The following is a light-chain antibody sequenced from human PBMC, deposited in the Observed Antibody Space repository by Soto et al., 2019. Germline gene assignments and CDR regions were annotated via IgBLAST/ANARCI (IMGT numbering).Light chain of an antibody. CDR1: SSNIGSNY. CDR2: RNT. J-gene: IGLJ3*02. CDR3: ATWDDILNSLV. V-gene: IGLV1-47*03. Sequence: QSVLSQPPSASGTPGQRVAMSCSGSSSNIGSNYVYWYQHLPGTAPKLLIYRNTLRPSGVPYRFSSSKSGTSASLAIGGRSSEDEADYYCATWDDILNSLVFGGGTQLTVL.